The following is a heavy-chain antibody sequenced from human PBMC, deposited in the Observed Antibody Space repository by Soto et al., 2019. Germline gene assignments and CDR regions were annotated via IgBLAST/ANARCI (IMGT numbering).Heavy chain of an antibody. CDR3: ASVYGSDQRFWNYYYYMDV. J-gene: IGHJ6*03. V-gene: IGHV3-21*01. CDR2: ISSSSSYI. Sequence: GGSLRLSCAASGFTFSSYSMNRVHQAPGKGLEWVSSISSSSSYIYYADSVKGQFTISRDNAKNSLYMQMNSLRAEDMALYYCASVYGSDQRFWNYYYYMDVWGKGTTVTVSS. D-gene: IGHD3-10*01. CDR1: GFTFSSYS.